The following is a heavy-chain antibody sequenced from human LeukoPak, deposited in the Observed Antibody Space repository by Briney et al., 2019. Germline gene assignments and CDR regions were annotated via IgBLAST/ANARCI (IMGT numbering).Heavy chain of an antibody. D-gene: IGHD5-18*01. CDR3: ARGLIGYSYGFSGFDP. J-gene: IGHJ5*02. CDR2: IYYSGST. CDR1: GGSISSGGYY. V-gene: IGHV4-31*03. Sequence: SQTLSLTCTVSGGSISSGGYYWSWIRQHPGKGLEWTGYIYYSGSTYYNPSLKSRVTISVDTSKNLFSLKLSSVTAADTAVYYCARGLIGYSYGFSGFDPWGQGTLVTVSS.